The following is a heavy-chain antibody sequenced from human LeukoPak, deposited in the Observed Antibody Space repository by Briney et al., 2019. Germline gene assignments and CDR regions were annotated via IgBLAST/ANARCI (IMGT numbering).Heavy chain of an antibody. D-gene: IGHD4-23*01. CDR1: GGSISSTNW. J-gene: IGHJ4*02. CDR2: IYYSGST. V-gene: IGHV4-30-4*01. CDR3: ARDLLNEGNHLDY. Sequence: SETLSLTCAVSGGSISSTNWWSWIRQPPGKGLEWIGYIYYSGSTYYNPSLKSRVTISVDTSKNQFSLKLSSVTAADTAVYYCARDLLNEGNHLDYWGQGTLVTVSS.